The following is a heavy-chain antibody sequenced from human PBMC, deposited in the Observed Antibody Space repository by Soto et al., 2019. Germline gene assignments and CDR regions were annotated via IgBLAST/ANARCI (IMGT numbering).Heavy chain of an antibody. V-gene: IGHV3-23*01. D-gene: IGHD1-26*01. Sequence: EVQLLESGGGLVQPGGSLRLSCAASGFTFSSYAMSWVRQAPGKGLEWVSAISGSGGSTYYADSVKGRFTISRDNSKNPLYLQMNSLRAEDKAVYYCAEEGEANFYYYMDVWGKGTTVTVSS. CDR2: ISGSGGST. CDR3: AEEGEANFYYYMDV. J-gene: IGHJ6*03. CDR1: GFTFSSYA.